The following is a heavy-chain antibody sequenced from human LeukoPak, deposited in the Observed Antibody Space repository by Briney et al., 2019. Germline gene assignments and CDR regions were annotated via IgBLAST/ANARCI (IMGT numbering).Heavy chain of an antibody. Sequence: PGGSLRLSCAASGFIFNHYAMHWVRRAPGKGLEWISYISSSSSSTYYADSVKGRFTISRDNAKNSLYLQMNSLRAEDTAVYYCARSHGSLDYWGQGTLVTVSS. V-gene: IGHV3-48*01. CDR3: ARSHGSLDY. CDR1: GFIFNHYA. CDR2: ISSSSSST. J-gene: IGHJ4*02. D-gene: IGHD5-24*01.